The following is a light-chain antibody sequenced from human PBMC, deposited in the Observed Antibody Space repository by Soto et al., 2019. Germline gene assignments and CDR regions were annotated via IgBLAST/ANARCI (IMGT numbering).Light chain of an antibody. CDR2: DVS. V-gene: IGLV2-11*01. Sequence: QSALTQPRSVSGSPGQSVTISCTGTSIAVGGYNYVSWYQQHPGKAPKLMIYDVSKRPSGVPDRFSGSKSGNTASLTISGLQAEDEADYYCCSYAGSYKGYVFGTGTKVTVL. CDR1: SIAVGGYNY. CDR3: CSYAGSYKGYV. J-gene: IGLJ1*01.